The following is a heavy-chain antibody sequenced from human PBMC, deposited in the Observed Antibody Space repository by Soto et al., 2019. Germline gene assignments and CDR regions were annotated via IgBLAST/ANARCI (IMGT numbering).Heavy chain of an antibody. CDR3: VRWPDY. CDR1: GFTFSSYW. Sequence: EVQLVESGGGLVQPGGSLRLSCAASGFTFSSYWMHWVRQAPGKGLVWVSRVNSDGSGITYADSVKGRFTISRDNAKNPLYLQMSSLRVEDPAVYFCVRWPDYWGPGTLVTVSS. V-gene: IGHV3-74*01. J-gene: IGHJ4*02. CDR2: VNSDGSGI. D-gene: IGHD5-12*01.